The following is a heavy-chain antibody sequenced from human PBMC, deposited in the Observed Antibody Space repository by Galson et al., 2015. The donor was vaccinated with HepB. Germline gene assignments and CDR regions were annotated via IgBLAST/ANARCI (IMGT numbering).Heavy chain of an antibody. D-gene: IGHD2-8*01. CDR2: IIPIFGTA. CDR3: ARDPGLKVFDY. CDR1: A. Sequence: AISWVRQAPGQGLEWMGGIIPIFGTANYAQKFQGRVTITADESTSTAYMELSSLRSEDTAVYYCARDPGLKVFDYWGQGTLVTVSS. V-gene: IGHV1-69*01. J-gene: IGHJ4*02.